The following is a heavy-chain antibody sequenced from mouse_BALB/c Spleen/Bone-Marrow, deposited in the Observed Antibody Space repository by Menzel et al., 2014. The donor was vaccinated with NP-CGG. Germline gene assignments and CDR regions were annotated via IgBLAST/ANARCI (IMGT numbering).Heavy chain of an antibody. CDR3: ARQGDGYYDY. V-gene: IGHV5-9-3*01. J-gene: IGHJ2*01. Sequence: EVLLVESGGNLVKPGGSLNFPWAASGFPFLSIPLPWFRRPPEKSLDWAATIGRGGVTPYYPDSVKGRFTIARDNAKSTLYLQMRSPRSEDTDMYYCARQGDGYYDYWGQGTTLTVSS. CDR2: IGRGGVTP. CDR1: GFPFLSIP. D-gene: IGHD2-3*01.